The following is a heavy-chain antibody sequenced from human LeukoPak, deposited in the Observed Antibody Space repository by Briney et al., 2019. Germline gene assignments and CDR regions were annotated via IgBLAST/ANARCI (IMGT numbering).Heavy chain of an antibody. Sequence: ASETLSLTCTISGDSTSSDRYYGGWVRQPPGKGLEWIGNIYYSGSTYYNPSLKSRVTMSVDTSKNQFFLKLNSVTAADTAVYYCARGRPYSGGYHLDYWGQGTLVTVSP. V-gene: IGHV4-39*01. J-gene: IGHJ4*02. CDR2: IYYSGST. CDR1: GDSTSSDRYY. D-gene: IGHD1-26*01. CDR3: ARGRPYSGGYHLDY.